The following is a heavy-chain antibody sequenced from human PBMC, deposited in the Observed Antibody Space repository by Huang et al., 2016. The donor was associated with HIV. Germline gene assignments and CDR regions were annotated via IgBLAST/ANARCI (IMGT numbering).Heavy chain of an antibody. Sequence: LVESGGGVVQPGGSRRLSCAGSTATFNAYWMSWVRQRPGQGMEWVDNIKQDGSEEYYMDSVEGRFNISRDNVKKLLFLEMNNLRVADTAVYYCATKASAMDIWGQGTTVIVSS. CDR3: ATKASAMDI. CDR1: TATFNAYW. J-gene: IGHJ6*02. V-gene: IGHV3-7*01. D-gene: IGHD1-7*01. CDR2: IKQDGSEE.